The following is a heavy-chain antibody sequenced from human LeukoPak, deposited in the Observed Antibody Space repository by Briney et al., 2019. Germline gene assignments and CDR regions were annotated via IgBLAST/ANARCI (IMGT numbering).Heavy chain of an antibody. CDR1: GFTFSSYA. J-gene: IGHJ3*02. Sequence: GGSLRLSCAAPGFTFSSYAMHWVRQAPGKGLEYVSAISSNGGGTYYANSVKGRFTISRDNSKNTLYLQMGSLRAEDMAVYYCAREGYSSGWYNAFDIWGQGTMVTVSS. V-gene: IGHV3-64*01. D-gene: IGHD6-19*01. CDR2: ISSNGGGT. CDR3: AREGYSSGWYNAFDI.